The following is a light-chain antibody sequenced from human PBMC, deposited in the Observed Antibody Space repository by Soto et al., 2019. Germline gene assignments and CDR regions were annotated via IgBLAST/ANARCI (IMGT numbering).Light chain of an antibody. CDR3: QQYNTPLT. J-gene: IGKJ4*01. CDR2: GAS. CDR1: QSVSSN. Sequence: EIVMTQSPATLSVSPGERATLSCRASQSVSSNLAWYQQKPDQAPRLLIYGASTRATGIPARFSGSGSGTEFTLTISSLQSEDFAVYYCQQYNTPLTFGGGTKVEIK. V-gene: IGKV3-15*01.